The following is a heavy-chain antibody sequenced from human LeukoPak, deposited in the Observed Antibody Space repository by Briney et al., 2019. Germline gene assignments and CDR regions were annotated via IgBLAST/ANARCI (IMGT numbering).Heavy chain of an antibody. CDR3: AGPQAAAVPVSYYYYGMDV. V-gene: IGHV1-69*04. Sequence: SVKVSCKASGGTFSSYATSWVRQAPGQGLEWMGRIIPILGIANYAQKFQGRVTITADKSTSTAYMELSSLRSEDTAVYYCAGPQAAAVPVSYYYYGMDVWGQGTTVTVSS. J-gene: IGHJ6*02. CDR2: IIPILGIA. D-gene: IGHD6-13*01. CDR1: GGTFSSYA.